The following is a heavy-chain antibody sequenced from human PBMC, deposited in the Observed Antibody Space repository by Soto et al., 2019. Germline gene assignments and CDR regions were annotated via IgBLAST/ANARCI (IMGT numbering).Heavy chain of an antibody. CDR1: GYTFTGYY. CDR2: INPNSGGT. CDR3: ARAVSRGYGPRYYYYGMEV. J-gene: IGHJ6*02. D-gene: IGHD5-12*01. Sequence: ASVKVSCKASGYTFTGYYIHWVRQAPLQVLEWMVCINPNSGGTKYAQKFQGWVTMTRDTSISTAYMELSRLRSDDTAVYYCARAVSRGYGPRYYYYGMEVWGQGTTVTVSS. V-gene: IGHV1-2*04.